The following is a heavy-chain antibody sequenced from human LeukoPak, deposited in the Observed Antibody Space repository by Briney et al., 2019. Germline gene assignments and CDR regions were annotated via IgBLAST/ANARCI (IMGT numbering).Heavy chain of an antibody. CDR3: ARDQCSGGSCYDDAFDI. J-gene: IGHJ3*02. V-gene: IGHV3-48*01. D-gene: IGHD2-15*01. CDR1: GFTFSSYS. CDR2: ISSSSSTI. Sequence: GGSLRLSCAASGFTFSSYSMNWVRQAPGKGLEWASYISSSSSTIYYADSVKGRFTISRDNAKNSLYLQMNSLRAEDTAVYYCARDQCSGGSCYDDAFDIWGQGTMVTVSS.